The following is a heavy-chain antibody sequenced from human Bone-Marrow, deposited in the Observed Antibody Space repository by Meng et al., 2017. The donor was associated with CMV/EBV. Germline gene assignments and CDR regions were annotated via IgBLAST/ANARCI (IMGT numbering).Heavy chain of an antibody. CDR2: ISHDSTNA. V-gene: IGHV3-30*04. Sequence: RLSCAASGFTFSSYAIHWVRQAPGKGLEWVAVISHDSTNAFFADSVKGRFTVSRDNSKNTLYLQMDSLGPEDTAVYYCVRDTWSYFDYWGQGTLVTVS. CDR3: VRDTWSYFDY. D-gene: IGHD3-3*01. CDR1: GFTFSSYA. J-gene: IGHJ4*02.